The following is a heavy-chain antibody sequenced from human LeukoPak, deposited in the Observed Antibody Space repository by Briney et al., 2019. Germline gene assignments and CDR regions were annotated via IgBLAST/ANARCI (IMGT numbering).Heavy chain of an antibody. CDR2: IYYSGST. V-gene: IGHV4-59*01. J-gene: IGHJ5*02. CDR3: ARDQTGGDWFDP. CDR1: GGSISSYY. Sequence: SETLSLTCTVSGGSISSYYWSWIRQPPGKGLEWIGYIYYSGSTNYNPSLKSRVTISVDTSKNQFSLKLSSATAADTAVYYCARDQTGGDWFDPWGQGTLVTVSS. D-gene: IGHD7-27*01.